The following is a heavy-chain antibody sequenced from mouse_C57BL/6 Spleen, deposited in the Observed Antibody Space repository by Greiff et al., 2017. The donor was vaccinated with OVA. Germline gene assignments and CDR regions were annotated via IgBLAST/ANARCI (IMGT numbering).Heavy chain of an antibody. Sequence: QVQLQQPGAELVRPGTSVKLSCKASGYTFTSYWMHWVKQRPGQGLEWIGVIDPSDSYTNYNQKFKGKATLTVDTSSSTAYMQLSSLTSEDSAVYYCTGGEGYYGSAWFAYWGQGTLVTVSA. V-gene: IGHV1-59*01. CDR2: IDPSDSYT. CDR3: TGGEGYYGSAWFAY. CDR1: GYTFTSYW. D-gene: IGHD1-1*01. J-gene: IGHJ3*01.